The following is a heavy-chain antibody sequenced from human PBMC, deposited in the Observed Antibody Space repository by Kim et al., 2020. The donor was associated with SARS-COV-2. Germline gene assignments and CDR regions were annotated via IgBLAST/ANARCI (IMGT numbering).Heavy chain of an antibody. CDR1: GFSFGDYA. Sequence: GGSLRLSCTASGFSFGDYAMSWVRQAPGKGLEWVGFIRGKVNGGTTEYVASVKGRFTISRDNSRSIAYLQMNSLKNEDTAVYYCSPSRYSNGWYYFDYWAQGTLVTVSS. CDR3: SPSRYSNGWYYFDY. J-gene: IGHJ4*02. D-gene: IGHD6-19*01. CDR2: IRGKVNGGTT. V-gene: IGHV3-49*04.